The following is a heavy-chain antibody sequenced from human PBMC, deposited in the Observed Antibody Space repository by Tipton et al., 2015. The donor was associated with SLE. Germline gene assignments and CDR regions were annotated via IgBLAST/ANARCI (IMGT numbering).Heavy chain of an antibody. CDR1: GYIFSNFA. D-gene: IGHD1-26*01. Sequence: QLVQSGAEVKKSGASVRLSCKASGYIFSNFAMSWVRQAPGQGLEWMGGIIPIFGTANYAQKFQGRVTITADESTSTAYMELSSLRSEDTAVYYCASGSYSYYWGQGTLVTVSS. J-gene: IGHJ4*02. CDR2: IIPIFGTA. CDR3: ASGSYSYY. V-gene: IGHV1-69*13.